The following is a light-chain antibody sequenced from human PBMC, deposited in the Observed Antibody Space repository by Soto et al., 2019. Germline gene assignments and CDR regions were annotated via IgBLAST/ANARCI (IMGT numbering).Light chain of an antibody. V-gene: IGKV3-20*01. J-gene: IGKJ4*01. CDR1: QSVNSVY. CDR2: GAS. CDR3: QQYGTSPLT. Sequence: DIVLTQSPGTLSLSPGDRATLSCRASQSVNSVYLAWYQQRPGQAPRLLIHGASSRATGTPDRVSGGGSGTDFTLTISRLEPEDFAIYYCQQYGTSPLTFGGGTKVEIK.